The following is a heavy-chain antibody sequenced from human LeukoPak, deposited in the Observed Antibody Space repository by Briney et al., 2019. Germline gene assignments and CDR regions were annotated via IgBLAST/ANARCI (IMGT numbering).Heavy chain of an antibody. V-gene: IGHV1-2*02. Sequence: ASVKVSCKASGYTFTGYYLHWVRQAPGQGLQWMGWINPNSGGTKYALTFQGRVTMTRDTSTSTAHMELSRLTFDDTAVYYCAVMLTMVRGAVGDHWGQGTLVTVSS. CDR2: INPNSGGT. CDR3: AVMLTMVRGAVGDH. D-gene: IGHD3-10*01. CDR1: GYTFTGYY. J-gene: IGHJ4*02.